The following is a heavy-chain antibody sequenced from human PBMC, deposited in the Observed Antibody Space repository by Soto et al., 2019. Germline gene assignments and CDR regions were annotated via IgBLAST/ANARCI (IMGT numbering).Heavy chain of an antibody. V-gene: IGHV3-30-3*01. J-gene: IGHJ4*02. Sequence: GGSLRLSCAASGFTFSSYAMHWVRQAPGKGLEWVAVISYDGSNKYYADSVKGRFTISRDNSKNTLYLQMNSLRAEDTAVYYCASLTGTTCWGQGTMVTVP. CDR3: ASLTGTTC. D-gene: IGHD1-7*01. CDR1: GFTFSSYA. CDR2: ISYDGSNK.